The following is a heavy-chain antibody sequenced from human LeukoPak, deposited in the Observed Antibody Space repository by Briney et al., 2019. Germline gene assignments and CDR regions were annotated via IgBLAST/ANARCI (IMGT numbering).Heavy chain of an antibody. CDR2: ITNDGSST. V-gene: IGHV3-74*01. CDR3: ARQFSPTSWLHLTYYYYGMDV. CDR1: GLTFSSHW. D-gene: IGHD2-2*01. J-gene: IGHJ6*02. Sequence: QTGGSLRLSCAASGLTFSSHWMHWVRQAPGKGLVWVSRITNDGSSTTYADSVKGRFTISRDNAKNMLYLQVNSLRAEDTAVYYCARQFSPTSWLHLTYYYYGMDVWGQGTTVTVSS.